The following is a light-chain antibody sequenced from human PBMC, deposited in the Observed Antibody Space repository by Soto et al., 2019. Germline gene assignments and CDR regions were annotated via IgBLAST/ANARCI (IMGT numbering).Light chain of an antibody. CDR2: GAS. J-gene: IGKJ1*01. CDR1: QSVSTS. V-gene: IGKV3-15*01. CDR3: QQYNNWCT. Sequence: EIVMTQSPATLSVSPGERATLSCRASQSVSTSLAWYQQKPGQAPRLLISGASTRATGVPARFSGSGSETEFTLTISRLQSEDFAVYYCQQYNNWCTFGQGTKVEIK.